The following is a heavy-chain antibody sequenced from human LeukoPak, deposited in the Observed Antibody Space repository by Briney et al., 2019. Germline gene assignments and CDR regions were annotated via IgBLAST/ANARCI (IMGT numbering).Heavy chain of an antibody. CDR1: GFTFSGSA. Sequence: GSLRLSCAASGFTFSGSAMHWVRQAPGKGLEWVAVVSYDGSYKYYADSVKGRFTISRDNSKNTLYLQMNSLRAEDTAVYYCARAPGYGAAYYFDYWGQGTLVTVSS. D-gene: IGHD1-1*01. CDR2: VSYDGSYK. J-gene: IGHJ4*02. CDR3: ARAPGYGAAYYFDY. V-gene: IGHV3-30*04.